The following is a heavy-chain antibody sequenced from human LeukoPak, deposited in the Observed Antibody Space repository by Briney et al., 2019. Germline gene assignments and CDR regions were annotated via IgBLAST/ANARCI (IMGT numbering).Heavy chain of an antibody. V-gene: IGHV3-9*01. J-gene: IGHJ3*02. D-gene: IGHD2-2*01. Sequence: PGGSLRLSCAASGFTFVDYAIHWVRQAPGKGLEWVSGISWNSGSIGYADSVKGRFTISRDNAKNSLYLQMNSLRAEDTALYYCAKEYCGSTSCYFGIGGFDAFDIWGQGTMVTVSS. CDR3: AKEYCGSTSCYFGIGGFDAFDI. CDR1: GFTFVDYA. CDR2: ISWNSGSI.